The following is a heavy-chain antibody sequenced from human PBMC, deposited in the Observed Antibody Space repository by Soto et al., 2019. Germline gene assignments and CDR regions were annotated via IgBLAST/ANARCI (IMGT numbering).Heavy chain of an antibody. CDR2: IYYSGST. Sequence: SETLSLTCTVSGGSISSSSYYWGWIRQPPGKGLEWIGSIYYSGSTYYNPSLKSRVTISVDTSKNQFSLKLSSVTAADTAVYYCARLYRTPPWDYAIVFPDYWGQGTLVTVSS. J-gene: IGHJ4*02. D-gene: IGHD4-17*01. CDR1: GGSISSSSYY. V-gene: IGHV4-39*01. CDR3: ARLYRTPPWDYAIVFPDY.